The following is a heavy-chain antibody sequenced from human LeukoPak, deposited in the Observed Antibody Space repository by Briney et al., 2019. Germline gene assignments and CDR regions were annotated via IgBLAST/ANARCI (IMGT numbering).Heavy chain of an antibody. J-gene: IGHJ4*02. D-gene: IGHD2-15*01. Sequence: GESLQISCQAPGSSFTNFWIAWVRPVPGKGLEWMGIIYPDDSETRYSPPFQGLVTISAYKSISTAYVQWSSLKAPDTAMYFCARLDIGSCSGGACYGSFWGQGTLVSVSS. CDR3: ARLDIGSCSGGACYGSF. V-gene: IGHV5-51*01. CDR2: IYPDDSET. CDR1: GSSFTNFW.